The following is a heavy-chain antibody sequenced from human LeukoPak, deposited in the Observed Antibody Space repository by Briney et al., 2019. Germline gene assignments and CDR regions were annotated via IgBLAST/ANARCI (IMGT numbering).Heavy chain of an antibody. CDR3: ARARGGYDLDY. J-gene: IGHJ4*02. V-gene: IGHV3-7*01. CDR1: GFTFSSYW. Sequence: GGSLRPSCAASGFTFSSYWMSWVRQPPGKGLEWVANIKQDGGEKYYVESVKGRFTISRDNVKNSLYLQMNSLRVEDTAVYYCARARGGYDLDYWGQGTLVTVSS. D-gene: IGHD5-12*01. CDR2: IKQDGGEK.